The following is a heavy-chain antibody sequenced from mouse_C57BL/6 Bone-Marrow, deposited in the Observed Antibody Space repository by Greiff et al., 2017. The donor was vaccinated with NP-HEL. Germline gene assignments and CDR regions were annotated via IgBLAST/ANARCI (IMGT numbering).Heavy chain of an antibody. CDR3: VRPPHYGMYCDV. V-gene: IGHV10-1*01. Sequence: EVKLVESGGGLVQPKGSLKLSCAASGFSFNTYAMNWVRQAPGKGLEWVARIRSKSNNYATYYADSVKDRFTISRDNSASMLYLQMNNLKTEDTAMYYCVRPPHYGMYCDVWGTGTTVTVSS. D-gene: IGHD1-1*01. CDR2: IRSKSNNYAT. J-gene: IGHJ1*03. CDR1: GFSFNTYA.